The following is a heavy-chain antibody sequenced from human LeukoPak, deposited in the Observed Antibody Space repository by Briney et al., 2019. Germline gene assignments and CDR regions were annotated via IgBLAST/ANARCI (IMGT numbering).Heavy chain of an antibody. D-gene: IGHD3-22*01. J-gene: IGHJ3*02. Sequence: GRSLRLSCAASGFTFSSYGMHWVRQAPGKGLEWVAVISYDGSNKYYADSVKGRFTISRDNSKNTLYLQMNSLRAEDTAVYYCAKDFYYYDSSGYYAGAFDIWGQGTMVTVSS. V-gene: IGHV3-30*18. CDR3: AKDFYYYDSSGYYAGAFDI. CDR1: GFTFSSYG. CDR2: ISYDGSNK.